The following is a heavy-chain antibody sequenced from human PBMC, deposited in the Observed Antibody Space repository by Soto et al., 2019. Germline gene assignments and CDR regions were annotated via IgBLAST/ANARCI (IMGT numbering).Heavy chain of an antibody. D-gene: IGHD4-4*01. CDR1: GGSIRSGGYY. V-gene: IGHV4-31*03. J-gene: IGHJ4*02. CDR2: FYYSGST. CDR3: ARTTPSNTANDY. Sequence: QVQLQESGPGLVRPSQTLSLPCTVSGGSIRSGGYYWSWIRQPPGEGLEWIGYFYYSGSTYYNPSLKRRVTISVDTSKNQFAMKLSSVTAADTAVYYGARTTPSNTANDYWGQGTLVTVFS.